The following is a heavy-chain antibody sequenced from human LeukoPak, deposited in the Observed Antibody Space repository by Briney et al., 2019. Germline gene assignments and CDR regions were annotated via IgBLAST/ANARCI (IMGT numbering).Heavy chain of an antibody. CDR3: ARDLGGKLGTFDY. CDR2: IIPIFGTA. Sequence: SVKVSCKASGGTISRYAISWVRQAPGQGLEWMGGIIPIFGTANYAQKFQGRVTITADESTSTAYMELSSLRSEDTVVYYCARDLGGKLGTFDYWGQGTLVTVSS. J-gene: IGHJ4*02. D-gene: IGHD3-16*01. V-gene: IGHV1-69*01. CDR1: GGTISRYA.